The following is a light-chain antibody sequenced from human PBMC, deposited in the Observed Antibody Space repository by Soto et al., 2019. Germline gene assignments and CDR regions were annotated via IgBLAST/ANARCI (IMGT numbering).Light chain of an antibody. CDR1: RSISNN. J-gene: IGKJ4*02. Sequence: IGMTQSPGTLSASPGERATLSCMASRSISNNVAWYQQKPGQAPRLLLYGASTRATGIPARFSASGSGTEFTITSSRLQSEDFAVYFCQQYNEWPPLTFGGGTKVEI. CDR3: QQYNEWPPLT. V-gene: IGKV3-15*01. CDR2: GAS.